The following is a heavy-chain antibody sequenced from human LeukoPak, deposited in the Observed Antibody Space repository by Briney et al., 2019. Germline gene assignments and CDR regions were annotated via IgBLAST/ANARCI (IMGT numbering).Heavy chain of an antibody. CDR1: SYSISSGYY. CDR3: VRPADSSWSAFDV. V-gene: IGHV4-38-2*01. D-gene: IGHD6-19*01. Sequence: SETLSLNCAVSSYSISSGYYWGWIRQPPGKGLEWIGRIYHSANTSYNPSLKSRVTISVDTSKSQFSLKLSSVTAANTAVDYCVRPADSSWSAFDVCGQGTTVTVSS. CDR2: IYHSANT. J-gene: IGHJ3*01.